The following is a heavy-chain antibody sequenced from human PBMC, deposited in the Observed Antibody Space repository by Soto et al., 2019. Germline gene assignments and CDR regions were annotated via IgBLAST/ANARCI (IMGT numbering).Heavy chain of an antibody. D-gene: IGHD3-22*01. CDR3: AKDFSSGYYGVPYGMDV. V-gene: IGHV3-43*01. CDR1: GFTFDDYT. CDR2: ISWDGGST. J-gene: IGHJ6*02. Sequence: VSLRLSCAASGFTFDDYTMHWVRQAPGKGLEWVSLISWDGGSTYYADSVKGRFTISRDNSKNSLYLQMNSLRTEDTALYYCAKDFSSGYYGVPYGMDVWGQGTTVTVSS.